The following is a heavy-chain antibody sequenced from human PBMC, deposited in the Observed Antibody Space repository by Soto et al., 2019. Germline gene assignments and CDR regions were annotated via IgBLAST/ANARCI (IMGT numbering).Heavy chain of an antibody. Sequence: ESGPTLVNPTQTLTLTCTFSGFSLSTSGVGVGWIRQPPGKALEWLALIYWDDDKRYSPSLKSRLTITKDTSKNQVVLTMTNMDPVDTATYYCAHIPSYSYGRKEYYFDYWGQGTLVTVSS. D-gene: IGHD5-18*01. CDR1: GFSLSTSGVG. CDR2: IYWDDDK. V-gene: IGHV2-5*02. J-gene: IGHJ4*02. CDR3: AHIPSYSYGRKEYYFDY.